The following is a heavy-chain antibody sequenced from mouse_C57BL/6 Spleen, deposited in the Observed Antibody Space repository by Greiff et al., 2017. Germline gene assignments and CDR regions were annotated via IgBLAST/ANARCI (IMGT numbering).Heavy chain of an antibody. Sequence: QVQLQQPGAELVKPGASVKMSCKASGYTFTSYWITWVKQRPGQGLEWIGDIYPGGGCTNYNEKFKSKATLTVDTSSSTAYMKLSRLTSADSAVDDCARRDYYGSSPRFAYWGQGTLVTVSA. J-gene: IGHJ3*01. CDR3: ARRDYYGSSPRFAY. CDR2: IYPGGGCT. D-gene: IGHD1-1*01. CDR1: GYTFTSYW. V-gene: IGHV1-55*01.